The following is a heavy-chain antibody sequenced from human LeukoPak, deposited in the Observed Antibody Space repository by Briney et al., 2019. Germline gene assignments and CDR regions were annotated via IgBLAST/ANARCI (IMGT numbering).Heavy chain of an antibody. CDR3: AKDRGSGGSRYYYGMDV. J-gene: IGHJ6*02. D-gene: IGHD2-15*01. CDR2: ISWNSGSI. Sequence: PGRSLRLSCAASGFTFDDYAMHWVRQAPGKGLEWVSGISWNSGSIGYADSVKGRFTISRDNAKNSLYLQMNSLRAEDTALYYCAKDRGSGGSRYYYGMDVWGQGTTVTVSS. V-gene: IGHV3-9*01. CDR1: GFTFDDYA.